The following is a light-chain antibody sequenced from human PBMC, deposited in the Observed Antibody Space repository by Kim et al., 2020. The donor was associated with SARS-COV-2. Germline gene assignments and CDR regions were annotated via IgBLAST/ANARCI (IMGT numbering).Light chain of an antibody. CDR1: QSLVYSDGNTY. J-gene: IGKJ5*01. CDR2: KVS. Sequence: VVMTQSPLSLPVTLGQPASISCRSSQSLVYSDGNTYLNWFQQRPGQSPRRLIYKVSNRDSGVPDRFSGSGSGTDFTLKISRVEGEDVGVYYCMQGIHPITFGRGTRLEIK. CDR3: MQGIHPIT. V-gene: IGKV2-30*01.